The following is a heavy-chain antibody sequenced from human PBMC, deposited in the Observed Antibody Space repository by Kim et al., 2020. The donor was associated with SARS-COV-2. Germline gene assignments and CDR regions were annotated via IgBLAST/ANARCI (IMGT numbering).Heavy chain of an antibody. Sequence: GGSLRLSCAASGFTFSSYAMSWVRQAPGKGLEWVSAISGSGGSTYYADSVKGRFTISRDNSKNTLYLQMNSLRAEDTAVYYCAKQLNLELGFSGEKFDPWGQGTLVTVSS. D-gene: IGHD1-7*01. V-gene: IGHV3-23*01. CDR1: GFTFSSYA. CDR2: ISGSGGST. CDR3: AKQLNLELGFSGEKFDP. J-gene: IGHJ5*02.